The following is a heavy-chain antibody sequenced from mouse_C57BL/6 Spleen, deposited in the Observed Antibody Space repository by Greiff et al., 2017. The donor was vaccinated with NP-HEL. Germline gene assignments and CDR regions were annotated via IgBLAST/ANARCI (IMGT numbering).Heavy chain of an antibody. CDR1: GYSITSGYD. CDR3: ATYYYGYFDY. J-gene: IGHJ2*01. Sequence: EVKLMESGPGMVKPSKSLSLTCTVTGYSITSGYDWHWIRHFPGNKLEWMGYISYSGSTNYNPSLKSRISITHDTSKNHFFLKLNSVTTEDTATYYCATYYYGYFDYWGQGTTLTVSS. CDR2: ISYSGST. D-gene: IGHD1-1*01. V-gene: IGHV3-1*01.